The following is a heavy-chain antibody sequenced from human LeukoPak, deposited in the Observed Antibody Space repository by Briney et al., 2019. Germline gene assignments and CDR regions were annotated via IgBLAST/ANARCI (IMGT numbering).Heavy chain of an antibody. D-gene: IGHD6-13*01. V-gene: IGHV3-7*03. CDR2: IKQDGSEK. CDR1: GFTFSSYW. Sequence: PGGSLRLSCAASGFTFSSYWVSWVRQAPGKGLEWVANIKQDGSEKYYVDSAKGRFTISRDNAKNSLYLQMNSLRAEDTAVYYCAREGEQQLGWFDPWGQGTLVTVSS. J-gene: IGHJ5*02. CDR3: AREGEQQLGWFDP.